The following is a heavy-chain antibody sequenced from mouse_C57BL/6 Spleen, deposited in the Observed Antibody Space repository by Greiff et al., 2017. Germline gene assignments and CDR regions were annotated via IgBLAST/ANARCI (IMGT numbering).Heavy chain of an antibody. D-gene: IGHD2-2*01. CDR2: IYWDDDK. CDR1: GFSLSTSGMG. J-gene: IGHJ2*01. CDR3: ARIIYYGYEGYCDY. V-gene: IGHV8-12*01. Sequence: QVTLKVSGPGILQSSQTLSLTCSFSGFSLSTSGMGVSWIRQPSGMGLEWLAHIYWDDDKRYNPSLKSQLTISKDTSRNQVFLKITSVDTADTATYYGARIIYYGYEGYCDYWGQGTTLTVSS.